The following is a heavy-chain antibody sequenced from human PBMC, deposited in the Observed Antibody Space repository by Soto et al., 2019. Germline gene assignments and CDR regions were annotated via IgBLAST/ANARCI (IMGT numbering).Heavy chain of an antibody. D-gene: IGHD5-12*01. CDR3: ARDPWLRFARYYYGMDV. Sequence: SETLSLTCTVSGGSISSSSYYWGWIRQPPGKGLEWIGSIYYSGSTYYNQSLKSRVTISVDTSKNQFSLKLSSVTAADTAVYYFARDPWLRFARYYYGMDVWGQGTTVTVSS. CDR1: GGSISSSSYY. V-gene: IGHV4-39*02. CDR2: IYYSGST. J-gene: IGHJ6*02.